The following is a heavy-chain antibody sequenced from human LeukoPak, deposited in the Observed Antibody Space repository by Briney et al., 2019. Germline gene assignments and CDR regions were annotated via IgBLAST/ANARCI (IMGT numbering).Heavy chain of an antibody. J-gene: IGHJ4*02. CDR2: FSSSGSTI. CDR3: ARERYSSGWYLDY. CDR1: GFTFSSYE. D-gene: IGHD6-19*01. Sequence: GASLRLSCAASGFTFSSYEMNWVRQAPGKGLEWVSYFSSSGSTIYYADSVKGRSTISRDNAKNSLYLQMNSLRAEDTAVYYCARERYSSGWYLDYWGQGTLVTVSS. V-gene: IGHV3-48*03.